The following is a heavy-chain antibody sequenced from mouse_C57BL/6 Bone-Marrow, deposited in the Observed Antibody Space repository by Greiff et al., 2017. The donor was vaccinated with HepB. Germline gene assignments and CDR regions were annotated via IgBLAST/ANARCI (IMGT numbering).Heavy chain of an antibody. Sequence: EVKLMESGGGLVQPGGSLKLSCAASGFTFSDYYMYWVRQTPEKRLEWVAYISNGGGSTYYPDTVKGRFTISRDNAKNTLYLQMSRLKSEDTAMYYCARHDSSGYYYAMDYWGQGTSVTVSS. CDR3: ARHDSSGYYYAMDY. J-gene: IGHJ4*01. CDR1: GFTFSDYY. V-gene: IGHV5-12*01. D-gene: IGHD3-2*02. CDR2: ISNGGGST.